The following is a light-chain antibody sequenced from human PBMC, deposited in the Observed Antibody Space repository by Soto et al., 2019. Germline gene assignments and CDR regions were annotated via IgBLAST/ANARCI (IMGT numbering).Light chain of an antibody. Sequence: EVVMTQSPLSLPVTLGQPASISCRSSQSLLNSDGNTYLHWCHQRPGQAPRRLIYKVSNRDSVVPERFSESRSGTDFTLKISRVEAEDVGVYYCMPGTHLSPWTFGQGTKVEIK. CDR2: KVS. V-gene: IGKV2-30*01. CDR3: MPGTHLSPWT. J-gene: IGKJ1*01. CDR1: QSLLNSDGNTY.